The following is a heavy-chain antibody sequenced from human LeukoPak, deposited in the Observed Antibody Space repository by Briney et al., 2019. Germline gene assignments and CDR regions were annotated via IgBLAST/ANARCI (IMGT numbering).Heavy chain of an antibody. CDR2: INHSGST. D-gene: IGHD5-18*01. CDR3: ARVGTPMVTVDY. Sequence: PSETLSLTCAVYGGSFSGYYWSWIRQPPGKGLEWIGEINHSGSTNYNPSLKSRVTISVDTSKNQFSLKLSSVTAADTAVYYCARVGTPMVTVDYWGQGSLVTVSS. CDR1: GGSFSGYY. V-gene: IGHV4-34*01. J-gene: IGHJ4*02.